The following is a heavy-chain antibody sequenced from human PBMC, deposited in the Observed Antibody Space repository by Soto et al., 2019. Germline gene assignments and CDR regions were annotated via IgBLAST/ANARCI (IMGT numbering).Heavy chain of an antibody. J-gene: IGHJ4*02. CDR3: ARDPGYSYGYN. CDR1: KFTFSNYW. Sequence: GGTLRLSCVASKFTFSNYWMTWVRQAPGKGLEWVANIKEDGSEKYYVDSVKGRFTISRDNAKNSLYLQMNSLRAEDTAVYYCARDPGYSYGYNWGQGTLVTVSS. D-gene: IGHD5-18*01. CDR2: IKEDGSEK. V-gene: IGHV3-7*01.